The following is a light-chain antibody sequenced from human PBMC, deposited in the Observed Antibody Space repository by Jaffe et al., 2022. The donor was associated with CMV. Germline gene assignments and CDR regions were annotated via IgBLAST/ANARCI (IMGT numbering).Light chain of an antibody. CDR3: SSYISSTTLIG. CDR1: SSDVGGYNY. CDR2: DVS. J-gene: IGLJ2*01. V-gene: IGLV2-14*03. Sequence: QSALTQPASVSGSPGQSITISCTGTSSDVGGYNYVSWYQQHPGKAPKLMIYDVSNRPSGVSNRFSGSKSGNTASLTISGLQAEDEADYYCSSYISSTTLIGFGGGTKLTVL.